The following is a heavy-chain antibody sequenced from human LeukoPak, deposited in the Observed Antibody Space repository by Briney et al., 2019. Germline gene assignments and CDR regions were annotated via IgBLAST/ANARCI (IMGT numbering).Heavy chain of an antibody. CDR1: GGSISSGGYY. Sequence: SETLSLTCTVSGGSISSGGYYWSWIRQHPGKCLEWIGYIYYSGSTYYNPSLKSRVTISVDTSKNQFSLKLSSVTAADTAVYYCARDLSVVGYYYYGMDVWGQGTTVTVSS. J-gene: IGHJ6*02. V-gene: IGHV4-31*03. CDR2: IYYSGST. D-gene: IGHD2-21*01. CDR3: ARDLSVVGYYYYGMDV.